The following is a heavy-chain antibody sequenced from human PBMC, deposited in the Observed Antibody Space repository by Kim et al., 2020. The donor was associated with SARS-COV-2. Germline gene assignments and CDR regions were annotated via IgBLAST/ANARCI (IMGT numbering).Heavy chain of an antibody. J-gene: IGHJ4*02. CDR1: GYPVTRYH. Sequence: ASVKVSCKASGYPVTRYHIHWVRQAPGQGLEYMGTISPSGDSTRYAQKFQGRVTLTRDTSTSTVYMELSSLRYDDTAVYYCASLPRWSSAPEFDYWGQGTRVTVSS. V-gene: IGHV1-46*01. CDR3: ASLPRWSSAPEFDY. D-gene: IGHD6-13*01. CDR2: ISPSGDST.